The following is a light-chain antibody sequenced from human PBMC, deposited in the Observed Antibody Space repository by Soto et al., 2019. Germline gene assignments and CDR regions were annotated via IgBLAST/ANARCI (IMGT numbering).Light chain of an antibody. J-gene: IGLJ1*01. CDR3: QVWDSSSDRGV. V-gene: IGLV3-21*04. Sequence: SYELTQPPSVSVAPRKTARITFGGNNIGSKSVHWYQQKPGQAPVLVIYYDSDRPSGIPERFSGSNSGNTATLTISRVEAGDEADYYCQVWDSSSDRGVFGTGTKVTVL. CDR1: NIGSKS. CDR2: YDS.